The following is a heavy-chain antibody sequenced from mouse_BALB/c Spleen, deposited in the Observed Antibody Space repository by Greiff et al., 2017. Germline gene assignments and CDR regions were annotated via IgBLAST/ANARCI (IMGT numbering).Heavy chain of an antibody. CDR1: GYTFTDYN. Sequence: EVQLQQSGPELVKPGASVKISCKASGYTFTDYNMHWVKQSHGKSLEWIGYIYPYNGGTGYNQKFKSKATLTVDNSSSTAYMELRSLTSEDSAVYYCARGDDYLFAYWGQGTLVTVSA. J-gene: IGHJ3*01. CDR3: ARGDDYLFAY. D-gene: IGHD2-4*01. CDR2: IYPYNGGT. V-gene: IGHV1S29*02.